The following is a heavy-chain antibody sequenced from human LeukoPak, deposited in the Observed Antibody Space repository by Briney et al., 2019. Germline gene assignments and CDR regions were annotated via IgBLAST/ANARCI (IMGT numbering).Heavy chain of an antibody. CDR2: IYSGGST. CDR1: GFTVSSNY. CDR3: ARTQYDILDAFDI. D-gene: IGHD3-9*01. J-gene: IGHJ3*02. V-gene: IGHV3-53*01. Sequence: GSLRLSCASSGFTVSSNYMSWVRQAPGKGLEWVSVIYSGGSTYYADSVKGRFTISRDNSKNTLYLQMNSLRAEDTAVYYCARTQYDILDAFDIWGQGTMVTVSS.